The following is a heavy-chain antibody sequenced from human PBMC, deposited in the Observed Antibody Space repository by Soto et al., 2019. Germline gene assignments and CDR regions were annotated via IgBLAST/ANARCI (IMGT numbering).Heavy chain of an antibody. CDR2: IYYSGST. J-gene: IGHJ5*02. D-gene: IGHD3-22*01. Sequence: SETLSLTCTVSGGSISSSSYYWGWIRQPPGKGLEWIGNIYYSGSTYYNPSLKSRVTISVDTSKNQFSLKLSSVTAADTAVYYCARDAYYYDSSGYDWFDPWGQGTLVTVSS. V-gene: IGHV4-39*07. CDR1: GGSISSSSYY. CDR3: ARDAYYYDSSGYDWFDP.